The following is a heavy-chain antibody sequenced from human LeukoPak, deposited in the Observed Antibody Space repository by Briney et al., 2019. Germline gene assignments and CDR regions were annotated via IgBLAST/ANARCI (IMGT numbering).Heavy chain of an antibody. CDR1: GFPFSGFV. CDR2: ISGYGTTT. J-gene: IGHJ4*02. Sequence: GGSLRLSCAASGFPFSGFVMSWVRQAPANGLEWVSGISGYGTTTYYAESVKGRVTISRDTSMSTTYLQMNRLRAEDTAVYYCAKGALLAVGHIRYFFDYWGQGTLVTVSS. V-gene: IGHV3-23*01. D-gene: IGHD2-21*01. CDR3: AKGALLAVGHIRYFFDY.